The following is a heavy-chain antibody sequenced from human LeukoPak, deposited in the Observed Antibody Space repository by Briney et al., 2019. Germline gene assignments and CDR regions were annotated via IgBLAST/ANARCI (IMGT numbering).Heavy chain of an antibody. CDR2: IYPGDSYT. D-gene: IGHD3-9*01. Sequence: GESLKISCKTSGYSFTSYWIGWARQMPGKGLEWMGIIYPGDSYTTYSPSFQGQVTISADKSINTAYLQWSSLQASDTAMYYCARTADISTGFGSDYWGQGTLVTVSS. V-gene: IGHV5-51*01. CDR1: GYSFTSYW. CDR3: ARTADISTGFGSDY. J-gene: IGHJ4*02.